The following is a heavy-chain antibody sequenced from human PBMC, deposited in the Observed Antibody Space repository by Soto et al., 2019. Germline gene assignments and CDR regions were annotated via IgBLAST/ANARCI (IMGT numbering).Heavy chain of an antibody. J-gene: IGHJ4*02. CDR2: IHYSGTT. Sequence: SDTLSLTCPVSGTSISSYYWIWIRPPPGKGLEWIANIHYSGTTNYNPSLASRVTLSVDTSKNQFSLKMTSVTAADRAMYFCARYNSYAIDYWGRGTLVTVSS. CDR1: GTSISSYY. D-gene: IGHD2-8*01. CDR3: ARYNSYAIDY. V-gene: IGHV4-59*01.